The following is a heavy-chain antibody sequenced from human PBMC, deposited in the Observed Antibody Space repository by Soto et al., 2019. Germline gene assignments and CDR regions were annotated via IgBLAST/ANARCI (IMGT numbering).Heavy chain of an antibody. CDR3: ASSWNYVSTYYYYGMDA. CDR2: MNPNSGNT. J-gene: IGHJ6*02. CDR1: GYTFTSYD. Sequence: ASVKVSCKASGYTFTSYDINWVRQATGQGLEWMGWMNPNSGNTGYAQKFQDRVTMTRNTSISTAYMELSSLRSEDTAVYYCASSWNYVSTYYYYGMDAWGQGTTVTVSS. V-gene: IGHV1-8*01. D-gene: IGHD1-7*01.